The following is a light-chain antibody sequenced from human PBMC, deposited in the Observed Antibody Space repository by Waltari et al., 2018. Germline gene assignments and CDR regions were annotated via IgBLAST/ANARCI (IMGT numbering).Light chain of an antibody. V-gene: IGLV1-44*01. CDR2: SNI. J-gene: IGLJ3*02. Sequence: QSVLTQPPSASGTPGQRVTISCSGSSSNIGSNTVAWYEQFPGMAPRLLIYSNIGWPSGVPYRFSVSKSGSSASLTISGLHCEDEADDYCATWDDSLNGRVFGGGTKLTVL. CDR3: ATWDDSLNGRV. CDR1: SSNIGSNT.